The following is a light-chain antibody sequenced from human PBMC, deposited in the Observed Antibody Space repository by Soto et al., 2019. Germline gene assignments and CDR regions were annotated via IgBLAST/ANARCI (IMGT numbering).Light chain of an antibody. V-gene: IGKV1-5*03. J-gene: IGKJ1*01. CDR2: KAS. Sequence: DIQMTQSPSTLSASLGDRVTITCRASQSINFWLAWYQQKPGKAPKLLIYKASSLESGVPLRFSGSGSGTEFTLTIRSLQPDDFATYYCQQYSTYWTFGQGTKVEIK. CDR3: QQYSTYWT. CDR1: QSINFW.